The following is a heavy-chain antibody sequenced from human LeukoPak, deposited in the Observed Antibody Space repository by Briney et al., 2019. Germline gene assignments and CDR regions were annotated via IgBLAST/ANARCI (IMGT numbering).Heavy chain of an antibody. CDR2: INSGGSST. CDR3: ARDGYDFWSGYYYYYYYMDV. V-gene: IGHV3-74*01. Sequence: GGSLRLSCAASGFTFSSYWMHWVRQAPGKGLVWVSRINSGGSSTSYADSVKGRFTISRDNAKNTLYLQMNSLRAEGTAVYYCARDGYDFWSGYYYYYYYMDVWGKGTTVTVSS. CDR1: GFTFSSYW. J-gene: IGHJ6*03. D-gene: IGHD3-3*01.